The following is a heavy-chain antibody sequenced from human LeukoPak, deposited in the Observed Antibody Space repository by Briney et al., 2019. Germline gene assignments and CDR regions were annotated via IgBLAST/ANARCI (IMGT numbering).Heavy chain of an antibody. V-gene: IGHV4-59*01. Sequence: PSETLSLTCTASGGSISSYYWSWIRQPPGKGLEWIGYIYYSGSTNYNPSLKSRVTISVDTSKNQFSLKLSSVTAADTAVYYCARFVVVAATRRSYYFDYWGQGTLVTVSS. J-gene: IGHJ4*02. CDR2: IYYSGST. CDR3: ARFVVVAATRRSYYFDY. CDR1: GGSISSYY. D-gene: IGHD2-15*01.